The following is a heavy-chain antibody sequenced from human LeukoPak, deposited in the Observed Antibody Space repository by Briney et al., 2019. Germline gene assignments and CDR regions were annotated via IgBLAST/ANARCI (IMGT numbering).Heavy chain of an antibody. J-gene: IGHJ4*02. CDR1: GFTFSNFA. CDR3: AKDWYDY. V-gene: IGHV3-23*01. D-gene: IGHD6-13*01. Sequence: PGGSLRLSCVASGFTFSNFAMIWVRQAPGKGLEWVSVFSDKTHYADSVKCRFAIYRDNSKNTLYLQMNSLRAEDTAVYYCAKDWYDYWGQGTLVTVSS. CDR2: FSDKT.